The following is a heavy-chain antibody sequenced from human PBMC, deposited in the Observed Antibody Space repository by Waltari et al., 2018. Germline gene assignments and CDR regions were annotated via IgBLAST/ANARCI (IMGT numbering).Heavy chain of an antibody. D-gene: IGHD4-4*01. CDR3: ARGDYSNSPLNWFDP. V-gene: IGHV4-4*02. J-gene: IGHJ5*02. CDR1: GGSISSSNW. CDR2: IYRRRST. Sequence: QVQLQESGPGLVKPSGTLSLTCAVSGGSISSSNWWSWVRQPPGQGLEWFGEIYRRRSTNYNPSLKSRVTISVDKSKHQFSLKLSSVTAADTAVYYCARGDYSNSPLNWFDPWGQGTLVTVSS.